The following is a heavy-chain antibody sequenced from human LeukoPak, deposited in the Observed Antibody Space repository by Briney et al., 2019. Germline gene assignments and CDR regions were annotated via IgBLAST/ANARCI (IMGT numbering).Heavy chain of an antibody. J-gene: IGHJ4*02. V-gene: IGHV4-38-2*02. D-gene: IGHD6-13*01. CDR2: IYHSGST. CDR1: GASDGSISSYS. Sequence: SETLSLTCTVSGASDGSISSYSWSWIRQPPGKGLEWIGSIYHSGSTYYNPSLKSRVTISVDTSKNQFSLKLSSVTAADTAVYYCARRRPYRQLAPDYWGQGTLVTVSS. CDR3: ARRRPYRQLAPDY.